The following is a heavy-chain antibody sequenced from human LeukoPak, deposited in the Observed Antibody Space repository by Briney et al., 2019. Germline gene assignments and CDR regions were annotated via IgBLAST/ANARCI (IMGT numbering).Heavy chain of an antibody. J-gene: IGHJ4*02. Sequence: ASVKVSCKASGGTFSSYAISWVRQAPGQGLEWMGGIIPIFGTANYAQKFQGRVTITADKSTSTAYMELSSLRSEDTAVYYCARSYDSSGYYYGSYWGQGTLVTVSS. CDR2: IIPIFGTA. CDR1: GGTFSSYA. CDR3: ARSYDSSGYYYGSY. V-gene: IGHV1-69*06. D-gene: IGHD3-22*01.